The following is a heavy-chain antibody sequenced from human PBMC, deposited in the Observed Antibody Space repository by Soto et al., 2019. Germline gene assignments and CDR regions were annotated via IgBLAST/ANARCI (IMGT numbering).Heavy chain of an antibody. CDR3: ARESSGWTIAGAFDI. CDR1: GYSISSGYY. D-gene: IGHD6-19*01. Sequence: KPSETLSLTCAVSGYSISSGYYWGWIRQPPGKGLEWIGSIYHSGSTYYNPSLKSRVTISVDTSKNQFSLKLSSVTAADTAVYYCARESSGWTIAGAFDIWGQGTMVTVSS. J-gene: IGHJ3*02. CDR2: IYHSGST. V-gene: IGHV4-38-2*02.